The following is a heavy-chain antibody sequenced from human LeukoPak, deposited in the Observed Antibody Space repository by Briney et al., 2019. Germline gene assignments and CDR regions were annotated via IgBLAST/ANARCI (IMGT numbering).Heavy chain of an antibody. CDR2: ISAYNGNT. CDR3: ARVSLRLGELSYDY. CDR1: GYTFTNFG. Sequence: ASVKVSCKASGYTFTNFGISWVLQAPGQGLEWMGWISAYNGNTNYAQKLQGRVTLTRDTSTSTAYMELRSLRSDDTAVYYCARVSLRLGELSYDYWGQGTLVTVSS. V-gene: IGHV1-18*01. D-gene: IGHD3-16*02. J-gene: IGHJ4*02.